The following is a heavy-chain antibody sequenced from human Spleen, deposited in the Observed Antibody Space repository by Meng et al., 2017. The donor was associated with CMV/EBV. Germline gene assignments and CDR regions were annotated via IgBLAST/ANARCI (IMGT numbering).Heavy chain of an antibody. CDR2: ISGSGDAGSA. J-gene: IGHJ6*02. V-gene: IGHV3-23*01. Sequence: GGSLRLSCAASTFNFNNYAMTWVRQAPGKGLEWVSGISGSGDAGSAYYIDSVKGRFTISRDNSKNTLYLQMNSLRAEDTAVYYCAKVGDYYSYYALDVWGQGTSVTVSS. CDR3: AKVGDYYSYYALDV. CDR1: TFNFNNYA.